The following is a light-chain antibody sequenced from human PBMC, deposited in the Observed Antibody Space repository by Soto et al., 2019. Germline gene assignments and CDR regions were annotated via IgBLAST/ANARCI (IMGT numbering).Light chain of an antibody. Sequence: DIVLTQSPLSLPVTPGEPASISCRSSQSILHSNGFHYLAWYLQKPGQSPQLLIYLGSNRASGVPDRFSGRGSGPDFTLKISRVEADDVGVYYCMQAVQTPFTFGPGTKVDIK. CDR1: QSILHSNGFHY. J-gene: IGKJ3*01. V-gene: IGKV2-28*01. CDR2: LGS. CDR3: MQAVQTPFT.